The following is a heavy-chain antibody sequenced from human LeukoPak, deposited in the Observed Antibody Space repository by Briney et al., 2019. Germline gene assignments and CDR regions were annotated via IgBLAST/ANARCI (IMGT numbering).Heavy chain of an antibody. V-gene: IGHV4-34*01. CDR1: GGSFSGYY. CDR2: INHSGST. J-gene: IGHJ5*02. D-gene: IGHD2-15*01. Sequence: PSETLSLTCAVYGGSFSGYYWSWIRQPPGKGLEWIGEINHSGSTNYNPSLKSRVTISVDTSKNQFSLKLSSVTAADTAVYYCARVKGVVAVNWFDPRGQGTLVTVSS. CDR3: ARVKGVVAVNWFDP.